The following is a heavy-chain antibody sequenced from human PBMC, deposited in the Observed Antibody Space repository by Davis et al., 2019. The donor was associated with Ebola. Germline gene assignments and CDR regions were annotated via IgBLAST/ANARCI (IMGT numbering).Heavy chain of an antibody. CDR1: GGTFSSYA. J-gene: IGHJ6*02. CDR2: IIPILGIA. D-gene: IGHD4-17*01. CDR3: ARAYGDQIYYYYGMDV. V-gene: IGHV1-69*04. Sequence: SVKVSCKASGGTFSSYAISWVRQAPGQGLEWMGRIIPILGIANYAQKFQGRVTITADKSTSTAYMELSSLRSEDTAVYYCARAYGDQIYYYYGMDVWGQGTTVTVSS.